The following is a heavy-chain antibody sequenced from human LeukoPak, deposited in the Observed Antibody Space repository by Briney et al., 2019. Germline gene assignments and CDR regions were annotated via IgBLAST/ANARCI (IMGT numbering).Heavy chain of an antibody. V-gene: IGHV4-39*01. CDR2: IYYSGST. J-gene: IGHJ3*02. CDR3: ARPNSGSYSAFDI. Sequence: SETLSLTCTVSGGSISSSSYYWGWIRQPPEKGLEWIGSIYYSGSTYYNPSLKSRVTISVDTSKNQFSLKLSSVTAADTAVYYCARPNSGSYSAFDIWGQGTMVTVSS. D-gene: IGHD1-26*01. CDR1: GGSISSSSYY.